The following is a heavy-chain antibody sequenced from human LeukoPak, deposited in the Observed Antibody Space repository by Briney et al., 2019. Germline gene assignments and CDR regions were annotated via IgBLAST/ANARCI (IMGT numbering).Heavy chain of an antibody. CDR2: INPSGGST. J-gene: IGHJ4*02. CDR3: ARSYCTNGVWYRPYYFDY. D-gene: IGHD2-8*01. V-gene: IGHV1-46*01. CDR1: GYTFTSYY. Sequence: ASVKVSCKASGYTFTSYYMHWVRQAPGQGLEWMGIINPSGGSTSYAQKFQGRVTMTRDTSTSTVYMELSSLRSEDTAVYYCARSYCTNGVWYRPYYFDYWGQGTLVTVSS.